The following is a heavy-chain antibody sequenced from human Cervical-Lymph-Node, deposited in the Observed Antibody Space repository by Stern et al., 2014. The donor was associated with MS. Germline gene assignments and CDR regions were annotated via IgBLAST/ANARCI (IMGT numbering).Heavy chain of an antibody. CDR1: GATFSTNA. CDR3: AREHHGGNFAS. J-gene: IGHJ5*02. Sequence: QVQLGQSEAEVRKPGSSVKVSCKASGATFSTNAISWLRQAPGQGPEWMGAIVPIFGRANYVQKLRGRLTITADESASTAYMELRSLRSEDTAVYYCAREHHGGNFASWGQGTLVTVSS. V-gene: IGHV1-69*01. D-gene: IGHD4-23*01. CDR2: IVPIFGRA.